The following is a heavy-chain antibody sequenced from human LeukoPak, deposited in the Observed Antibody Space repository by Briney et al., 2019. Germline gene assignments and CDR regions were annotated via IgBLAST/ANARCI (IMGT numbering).Heavy chain of an antibody. Sequence: PGGSLRLSCAASGFTLSSYWMHWVRQAPGKGLVWVSRINTDGSSTSYADSVKGRFTISRDNAKNTLYLQMNSLRAEDTAVYYCARWETALVASSYWGQGTLVTVSS. D-gene: IGHD1-26*01. V-gene: IGHV3-74*01. CDR2: INTDGSST. CDR3: ARWETALVASSY. CDR1: GFTLSSYW. J-gene: IGHJ4*02.